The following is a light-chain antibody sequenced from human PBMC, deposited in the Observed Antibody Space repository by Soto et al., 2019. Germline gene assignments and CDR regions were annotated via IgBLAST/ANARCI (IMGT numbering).Light chain of an antibody. CDR2: GAS. CDR3: QQYSSSPRT. Sequence: EIVLTQSPGTLSLSPGERATLSCRASQSVSSTYLAWYQQKPGQAPRLLIYGASSRATGTPDRFSGSGSGTDFTLTISRLEPEDFAVYYCQQYSSSPRTFGQGTKVEIK. J-gene: IGKJ1*01. CDR1: QSVSSTY. V-gene: IGKV3-20*01.